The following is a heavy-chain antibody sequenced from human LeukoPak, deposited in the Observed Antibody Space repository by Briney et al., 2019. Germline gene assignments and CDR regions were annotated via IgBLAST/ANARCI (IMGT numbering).Heavy chain of an antibody. Sequence: QSGGSLRLSCAASGFTFSSYAMSWVRQAPGKGLEWVSAISGSGGSTYYADSVKGRFTISRDNSENMVYLQMNSLRAEDTSIYYCAKVLWEDVYYFDYWGQGTLVTVSS. V-gene: IGHV3-23*01. CDR3: AKVLWEDVYYFDY. CDR1: GFTFSSYA. J-gene: IGHJ4*02. D-gene: IGHD1-26*01. CDR2: ISGSGGST.